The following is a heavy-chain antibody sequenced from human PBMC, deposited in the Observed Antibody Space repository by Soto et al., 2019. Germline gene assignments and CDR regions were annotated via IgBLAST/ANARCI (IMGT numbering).Heavy chain of an antibody. CDR3: VRDFEGSYGYGPFDY. CDR2: IKQDGSEN. V-gene: IGHV3-7*03. CDR1: GFTFISYW. D-gene: IGHD5-18*01. J-gene: IGHJ4*02. Sequence: WGSLRLSCAASGFTFISYWIIFFRHSPLKGLEWVANIKQDGSENYYVDSVRGRFTISRDNAKNSLYLQMNSLRAEDTAVYYCVRDFEGSYGYGPFDYWGQGTLVTVSS.